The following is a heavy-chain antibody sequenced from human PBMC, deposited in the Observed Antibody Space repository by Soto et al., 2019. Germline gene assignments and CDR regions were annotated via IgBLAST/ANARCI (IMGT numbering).Heavy chain of an antibody. Sequence: SETLSLTCAVYGGSFSGYYWSWIRQPPGKGLEWIGEINHSGSTNYNPSLKSRVTISVDTSKNQFSLKLSSVTAADTAVYYCARRGYCSSTSCYAFDYWGQGTLVTVSS. CDR2: INHSGST. CDR1: GGSFSGYY. D-gene: IGHD2-2*01. J-gene: IGHJ4*02. CDR3: ARRGYCSSTSCYAFDY. V-gene: IGHV4-34*01.